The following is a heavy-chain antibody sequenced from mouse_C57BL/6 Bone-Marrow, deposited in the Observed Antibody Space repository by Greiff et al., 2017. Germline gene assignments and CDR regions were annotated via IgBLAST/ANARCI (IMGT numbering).Heavy chain of an antibody. J-gene: IGHJ4*01. CDR1: GYTFTSYG. V-gene: IGHV1-81*01. Sequence: VMLVESGAELARPGASVKLSCKASGYTFTSYGISWVKLRTGQGLVWIGESYPRSGNTFYNEKFKGKATLTADKSSSTAYMERHSLTSEDSAVYCCTREGATMVHYYAIDYWGQGTSVPVSS. D-gene: IGHD2-1*01. CDR2: SYPRSGNT. CDR3: TREGATMVHYYAIDY.